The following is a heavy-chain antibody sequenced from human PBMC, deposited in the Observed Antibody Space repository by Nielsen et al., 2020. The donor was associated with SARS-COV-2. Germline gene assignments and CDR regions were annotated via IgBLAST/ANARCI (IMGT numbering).Heavy chain of an antibody. J-gene: IGHJ4*02. V-gene: IGHV3-21*01. CDR3: ARARSGYEHFDY. D-gene: IGHD5-12*01. CDR2: ISSSSSYI. Sequence: GGSLRLSCAASGFTFDDYAMHWVRQAPGKGLEWVSSISSSSSYIYYADSVKGRFTISRDNAKNSLYLQMNSLRAEDTAVYYCARARSGYEHFDYWGQGTLVTVSS. CDR1: GFTFDDYA.